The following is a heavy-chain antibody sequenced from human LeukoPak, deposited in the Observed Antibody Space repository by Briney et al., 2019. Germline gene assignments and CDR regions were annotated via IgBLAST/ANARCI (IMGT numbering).Heavy chain of an antibody. CDR2: ISYNGDNI. V-gene: IGHV3-30-3*01. CDR3: ARDTLIPAALRASAFVS. CDR1: GFIFGSYT. Sequence: GRSLRLSCAASGFIFGSYTMSWVRQAPGKGLEWVAVISYNGDNIDYAGSVKGRFTISRDNSRNTLYLQINSLRIEDTAVYYCARDTLIPAALRASAFVSWGQGALVTVSS. J-gene: IGHJ4*02. D-gene: IGHD6-25*01.